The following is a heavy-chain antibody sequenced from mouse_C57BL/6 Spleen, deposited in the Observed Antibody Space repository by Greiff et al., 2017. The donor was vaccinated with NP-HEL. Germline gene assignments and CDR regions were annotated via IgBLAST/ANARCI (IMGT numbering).Heavy chain of an antibody. D-gene: IGHD4-1*01. V-gene: IGHV5-4*01. CDR2: ISDGGSYT. Sequence: EVKLVESGGGLVKPGGSLKLSCAASGFTFSSYALSWVRQTPEKRLEWVATISDGGSYTYYPDNVKGRFTISRDNAKNNLYLQMSHLKSEDTAMYYCAREAGNPYFDDWGQGTTLTVSS. CDR3: AREAGNPYFDD. CDR1: GFTFSSYA. J-gene: IGHJ2*01.